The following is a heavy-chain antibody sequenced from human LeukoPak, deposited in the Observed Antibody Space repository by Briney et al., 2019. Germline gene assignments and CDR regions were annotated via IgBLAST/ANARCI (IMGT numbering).Heavy chain of an antibody. D-gene: IGHD2-15*01. Sequence: SQTLSLTCAISGDSVPSNSATWTWVRQSPSRGLGWLGRTYYRSKWFSDYEPPVQSRITINADTSNNQFSLQLDSVTPEDTAVYYCARGLVVVAATRGTSSYYYYMDVWGKGTTVTVSS. V-gene: IGHV6-1*01. J-gene: IGHJ6*03. CDR3: ARGLVVVAATRGTSSYYYYMDV. CDR2: TYYRSKWFS. CDR1: GDSVPSNSAT.